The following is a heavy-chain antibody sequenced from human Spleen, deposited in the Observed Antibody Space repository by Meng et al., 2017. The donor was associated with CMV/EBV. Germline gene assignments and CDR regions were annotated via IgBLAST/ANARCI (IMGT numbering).Heavy chain of an antibody. Sequence: GGSLRLSCAASGFTFSNYWMSWVRQAPGKGPEWVANIKQDGSEIHYVDSVKGRFTISRDNAQNSLYLQMNSLRAEDTAVYYCARDIRWNYGPGYWGQGTLVTVS. D-gene: IGHD1-7*01. CDR3: ARDIRWNYGPGY. CDR2: IKQDGSEI. V-gene: IGHV3-7*01. CDR1: GFTFSNYW. J-gene: IGHJ4*02.